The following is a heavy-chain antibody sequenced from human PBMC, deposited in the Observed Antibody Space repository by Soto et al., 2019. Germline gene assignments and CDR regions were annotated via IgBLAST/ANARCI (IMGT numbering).Heavy chain of an antibody. D-gene: IGHD2-2*01. CDR2: ISGGGSNT. CDR3: AKDSNKYRSSLRDRYFDY. CDR1: SHG. V-gene: IGHV3-23*01. Sequence: SHGMSWIRQTPGKGLEWVSGISGGGSNTFYADSVKGRFTISRDNSKNTLLLQMNSLGAEDTAVYYCAKDSNKYRSSLRDRYFDYRGQG. J-gene: IGHJ4*02.